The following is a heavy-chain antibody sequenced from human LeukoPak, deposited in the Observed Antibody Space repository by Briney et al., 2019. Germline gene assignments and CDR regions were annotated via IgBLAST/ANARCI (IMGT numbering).Heavy chain of an antibody. V-gene: IGHV4-39*01. CDR2: IYYGGST. D-gene: IGHD3-10*01. Sequence: SETLSLTCTVSGGSISTSSYYWGWIRQPPGKGLEWLGSIYYGGSTYYNPSLKSRVTISVDTSKNQFSLKLSSVTAADTAVYYCARGLYGVTMVRGVHKRDYYYYYGMDVWGQGTTVTVSS. CDR3: ARGLYGVTMVRGVHKRDYYYYYGMDV. J-gene: IGHJ6*02. CDR1: GGSISTSSYY.